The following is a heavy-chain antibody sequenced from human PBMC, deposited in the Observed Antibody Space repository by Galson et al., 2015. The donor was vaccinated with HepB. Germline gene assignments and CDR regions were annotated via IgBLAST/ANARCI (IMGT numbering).Heavy chain of an antibody. J-gene: IGHJ4*02. D-gene: IGHD3-22*01. CDR3: TRGRLQEKYYYDSSGYYPSSPYYFDY. CDR1: GFTFGDYA. CDR2: IGSKAYGGTT. Sequence: SLRLSCAASGFTFGDYAMSWVRQAPGKGLEWVGFIGSKAYGGTTEYAASVKGRFTISRDDSKSIAYLQVNSLKTEDTAVYYCTRGRLQEKYYYDSSGYYPSSPYYFDYWGQGTLVTVSS. V-gene: IGHV3-49*04.